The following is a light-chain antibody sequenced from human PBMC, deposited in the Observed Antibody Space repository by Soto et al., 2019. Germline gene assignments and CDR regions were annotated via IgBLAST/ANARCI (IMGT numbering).Light chain of an antibody. J-gene: IGKJ2*01. Sequence: EIVMTQSPDTLPVSPGERATLYCGASQSISSNMAWYQQKPGQAPRLLIYGASIRATGIPARFSGSGSGTEFTLNVSSLQPEDFAVYYCQQYSRWPPRTFGQGTKLEIK. CDR3: QQYSRWPPRT. V-gene: IGKV3-15*01. CDR1: QSISSN. CDR2: GAS.